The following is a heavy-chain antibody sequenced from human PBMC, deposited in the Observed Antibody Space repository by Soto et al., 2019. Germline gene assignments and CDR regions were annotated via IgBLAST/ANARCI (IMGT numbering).Heavy chain of an antibody. J-gene: IGHJ4*02. CDR2: MNPNSGNT. CDR3: ARTLGPQVTGYVDSDYRWTIDQ. D-gene: IGHD4-4*01. CDR1: GYTFTSYD. V-gene: IGHV1-8*01. Sequence: GASVKVSCKASGYTFTSYDINWVRQATGQGLEWMGWMNPNSGNTGYAQKFQGRVTMTRNTSISTAYMELSSLRSEDTAVYFCARTLGPQVTGYVDSDYRWTIDQWGQGTLVTVSS.